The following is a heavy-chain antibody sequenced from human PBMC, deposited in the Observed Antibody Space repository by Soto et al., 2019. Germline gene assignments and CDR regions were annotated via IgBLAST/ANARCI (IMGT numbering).Heavy chain of an antibody. D-gene: IGHD3-10*01. CDR3: AKETYYYGSGSYYDY. CDR2: ISYDGSNK. V-gene: IGHV3-30*18. J-gene: IGHJ4*02. CDR1: GFTFSSYG. Sequence: PVGSLRLSCAASGFTFSSYGMHWVRQAPGKGLEWVAVISYDGSNKYYADSVKGRFAISRDNSKNTLYLQMNGLSAEDTAVYYCAKETYYYGSGSYYDYWGQGTLVTVSS.